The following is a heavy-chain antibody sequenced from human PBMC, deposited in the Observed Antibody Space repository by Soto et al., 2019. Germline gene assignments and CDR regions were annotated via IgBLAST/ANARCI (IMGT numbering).Heavy chain of an antibody. CDR1: GFTFSSYG. J-gene: IGHJ6*02. CDR3: AKDRVGGMDV. V-gene: IGHV3-30*18. Sequence: LRLSCAASGFTFSSYGMHWVRQAPGKGLEWVAVISYDGSNKYYADSVKGRFTISRDNSKNTLYLQMNSLRAEDTAVYYCAKDRVGGMDVWGQGTTVTVSS. D-gene: IGHD1-26*01. CDR2: ISYDGSNK.